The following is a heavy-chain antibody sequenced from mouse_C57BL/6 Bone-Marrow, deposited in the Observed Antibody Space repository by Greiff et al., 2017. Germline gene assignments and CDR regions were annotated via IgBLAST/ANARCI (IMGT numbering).Heavy chain of an antibody. V-gene: IGHV14-2*01. J-gene: IGHJ3*01. CDR2: IDPEDGET. Sequence: EVQLKESGAELVKPGASVKLSCTASGFNIKDYYMHWVKQRTEQGLEWIGSIDPEDGETKYAPKFQGKATLTADTSSNTAYLHLSRLTSEDTAVYYCARAFMGFAYWGQGTLVTVSA. CDR1: GFNIKDYY. D-gene: IGHD1-1*01. CDR3: ARAFMGFAY.